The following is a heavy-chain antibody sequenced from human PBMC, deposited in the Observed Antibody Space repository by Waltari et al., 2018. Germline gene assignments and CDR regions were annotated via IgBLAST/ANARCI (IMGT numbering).Heavy chain of an antibody. V-gene: IGHV3-49*03. CDR1: GFTFGDYA. J-gene: IGHJ4*02. D-gene: IGHD6-13*01. CDR2: IRSKAYGGTT. Sequence: EVQLVESGGGLVQPGRSLRLSCTASGFTFGDYAMSWFRQAPGKGLEWVGFIRSKAYGGTTEYAASGKGRFTISRDESKSIAYLPMNSLKTEDTAVYYCSSGYSSSWYPSFRYWGQGTLVTVSS. CDR3: SSGYSSSWYPSFRY.